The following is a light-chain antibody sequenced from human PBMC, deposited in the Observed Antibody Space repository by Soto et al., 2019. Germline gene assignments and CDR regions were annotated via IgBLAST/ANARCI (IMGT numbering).Light chain of an antibody. J-gene: IGLJ2*01. CDR1: SSDIGSNT. CDR3: ATWHDSLKVV. Sequence: QSALTQPPSASGTPGQRVTISCSGSSSDIGSNTVTWYQQLPGTAPKLLISSNNQRPSGVPDRFSGSKSGTSASLAISGLQSEDEADYYCATWHDSLKVVFGGGTKLTVL. V-gene: IGLV1-44*01. CDR2: SNN.